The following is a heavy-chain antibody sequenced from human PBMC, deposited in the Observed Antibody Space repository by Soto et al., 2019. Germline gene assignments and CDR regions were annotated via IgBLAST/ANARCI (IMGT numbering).Heavy chain of an antibody. V-gene: IGHV5-51*01. CDR1: GYSFTSYW. CDR2: IYPGDSDT. D-gene: IGHD3-22*01. CDR3: ARKGPNYYDSSGYSGDFDY. Sequence: PXESLKISCKGSGYSFTSYWIGWVRQMPGKGLEWMGIIYPGDSDTRYSPSFQGQVTISADKSISTAYLQWSSLKASDTAMYYCARKGPNYYDSSGYSGDFDYWGQGTLVTVSS. J-gene: IGHJ4*02.